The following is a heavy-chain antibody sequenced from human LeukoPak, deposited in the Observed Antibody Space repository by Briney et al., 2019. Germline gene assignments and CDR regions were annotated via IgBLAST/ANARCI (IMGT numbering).Heavy chain of an antibody. CDR1: GFTFSGYW. V-gene: IGHV3-7*04. Sequence: PGGSLRLSCAASGFTFSGYWMSWVRQAPGKGLEWVANIKPDGSEKYYVDSVKGRITISRDNAKNSLYLQMNGLRAEDTAVYYCARDRIQLWSHDYWGQGTLVTVSS. D-gene: IGHD5-18*01. CDR3: ARDRIQLWSHDY. J-gene: IGHJ4*02. CDR2: IKPDGSEK.